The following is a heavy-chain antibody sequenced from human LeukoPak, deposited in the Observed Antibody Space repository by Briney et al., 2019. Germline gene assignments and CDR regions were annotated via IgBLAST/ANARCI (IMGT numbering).Heavy chain of an antibody. CDR3: AREGGSRSLDPNAYDI. V-gene: IGHV4-34*01. CDR1: GGSVNGYY. CDR2: VNHSGGT. D-gene: IGHD3-10*01. Sequence: SETLSLTCGVFGGSVNGYYWSWIRQPPGKGLEWIGEVNHSGGTNYNPSLKSRLTISVDTSKNHFSLKLSSVTVADTAVYYCAREGGSRSLDPNAYDIWGQGTMVVVSA. J-gene: IGHJ3*02.